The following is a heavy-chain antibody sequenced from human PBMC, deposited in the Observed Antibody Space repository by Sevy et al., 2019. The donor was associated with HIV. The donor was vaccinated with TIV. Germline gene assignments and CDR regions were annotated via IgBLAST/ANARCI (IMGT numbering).Heavy chain of an antibody. CDR2: SGTT. Sequence: SETLSLICTVSGGSITSSSYYWGWIRQPPGKGLEWIGSSGTTYYNASLKSQVTISIDTSKNQFSLNLSSVTVADTAVYYCARLTYGDYVNYFDCWGQGTLVTVSS. D-gene: IGHD4-17*01. J-gene: IGHJ4*02. CDR1: GGSITSSSYY. V-gene: IGHV4-39*01. CDR3: ARLTYGDYVNYFDC.